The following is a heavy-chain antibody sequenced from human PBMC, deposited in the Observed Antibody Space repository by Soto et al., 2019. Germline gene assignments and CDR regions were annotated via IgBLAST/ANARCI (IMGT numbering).Heavy chain of an antibody. CDR3: AREIDSSGYYFVDY. D-gene: IGHD3-22*01. J-gene: IGHJ4*02. CDR1: GFTFSSYE. CDR2: ISSSGSTI. Sequence: EVQLVESGGGLVQPGGSLRLSCAASGFTFSSYEMNWVRQAPGKGLEWVSYISSSGSTIYYADSVKGRFTISRDNAKNSLYLQMNSLRAEDTAVYYCAREIDSSGYYFVDYWGQGTLVTVSS. V-gene: IGHV3-48*03.